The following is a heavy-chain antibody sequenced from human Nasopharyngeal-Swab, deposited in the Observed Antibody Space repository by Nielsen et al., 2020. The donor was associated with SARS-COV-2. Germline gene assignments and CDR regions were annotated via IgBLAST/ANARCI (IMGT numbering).Heavy chain of an antibody. J-gene: IGHJ6*03. CDR1: GGSFSGYY. CDR2: IYYSGST. V-gene: IGHV4-39*01. Sequence: GSLRLSCAVYGGSFSGYYWGWIRQPPGKGLEWIGSIYYSGSTYYNPSLKSRVTISVDTSKNQFSLKLSSVTAADTAVYYCATYGYGSYYYYMDVWGKGTTVTVSS. D-gene: IGHD5-18*01. CDR3: ATYGYGSYYYYMDV.